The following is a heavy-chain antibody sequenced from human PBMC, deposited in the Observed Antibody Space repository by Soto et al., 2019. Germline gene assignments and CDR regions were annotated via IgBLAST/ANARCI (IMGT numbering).Heavy chain of an antibody. CDR1: GFTFSNAW. CDR2: IKSKTDGGTT. J-gene: IGHJ5*02. Sequence: GGSLRLSCAASGFTFSNAWMSWVRQAPGKGLEWVGRIKSKTDGGTTDYAAPVKGRFTISRDDSKNTLYLQMNSLKTEDTAVYYCTTGGHYYGSGSLENWFDPWGQGTLVTVSS. D-gene: IGHD3-10*01. V-gene: IGHV3-15*01. CDR3: TTGGHYYGSGSLENWFDP.